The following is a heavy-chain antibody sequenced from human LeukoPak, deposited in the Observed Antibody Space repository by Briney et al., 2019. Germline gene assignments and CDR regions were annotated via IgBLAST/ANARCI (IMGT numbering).Heavy chain of an antibody. CDR3: ASSITVAGIIDY. CDR1: GFNFSSHG. Sequence: PGGSLRLSCAASGFNFSSHGMHWVRQAPGKGLEWVAVIWYDGSNEYYEDSVKGRFTISRDNSKNTLFLQMNALRAEDTAVYYCASSITVAGIIDYWGQGTLVTVSS. V-gene: IGHV3-33*01. CDR2: IWYDGSNE. D-gene: IGHD6-19*01. J-gene: IGHJ4*02.